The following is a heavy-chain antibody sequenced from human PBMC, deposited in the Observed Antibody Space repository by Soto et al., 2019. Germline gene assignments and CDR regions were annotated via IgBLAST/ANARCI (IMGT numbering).Heavy chain of an antibody. Sequence: RRLSCAASGFTFSSYGMHWVRQAPGKGLEWVAVIWYDGSNKYYADSVKGRVTVSRDNSKNRLYLQMNSLRAEDTAVYYCARDQESDTPMPGYWGQGTLVTAS. CDR2: IWYDGSNK. J-gene: IGHJ4*02. V-gene: IGHV3-33*01. CDR1: GFTFSSYG. CDR3: ARDQESDTPMPGY. D-gene: IGHD5-18*01.